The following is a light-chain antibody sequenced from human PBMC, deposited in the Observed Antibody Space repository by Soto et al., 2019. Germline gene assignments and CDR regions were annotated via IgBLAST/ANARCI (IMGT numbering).Light chain of an antibody. CDR3: QQYGNSPRT. CDR1: QSVSSN. J-gene: IGKJ1*01. CDR2: GAS. V-gene: IGKV3-20*01. Sequence: EIVMTQSPATLSVSPGERATLSCTASQSVSSNLAWYQQKPGQAPRRLISGASNRATGIPDRFSGSGSGTDFTLTISRLEPEDFAVYYCQQYGNSPRTFGQGTKVDIK.